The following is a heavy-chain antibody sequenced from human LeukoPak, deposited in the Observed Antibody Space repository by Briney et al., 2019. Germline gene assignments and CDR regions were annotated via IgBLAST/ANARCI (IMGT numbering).Heavy chain of an antibody. Sequence: ASVKVSCKVSGYTLTELSMHWVRQAPGKGLEWMGGFDPEDGETIYAQKFQGRVTMTEATSTDTAYMELSSLRSEDTAVYYCARDVYYYGSGTHGGYFDYWGQGTLVTVSS. CDR3: ARDVYYYGSGTHGGYFDY. V-gene: IGHV1-24*01. CDR2: FDPEDGET. J-gene: IGHJ4*02. D-gene: IGHD3-10*01. CDR1: GYTLTELS.